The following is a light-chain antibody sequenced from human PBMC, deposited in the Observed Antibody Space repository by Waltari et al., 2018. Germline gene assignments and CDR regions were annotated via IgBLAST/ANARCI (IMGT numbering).Light chain of an antibody. CDR3: MQALQTPPWT. V-gene: IGKV2-28*01. J-gene: IGKJ2*02. CDR1: QILLHSNGYNY. CDR2: LGS. Sequence: DIVMTQSPLSLPVTPGEPASISCRSSQILLHSNGYNYLDWYLQKPGQSPQLLIYLGSNRASGVPDRFSGSGSGTDFTLKISRVEAEDVGVYYCMQALQTPPWTFGQGTKLEIK.